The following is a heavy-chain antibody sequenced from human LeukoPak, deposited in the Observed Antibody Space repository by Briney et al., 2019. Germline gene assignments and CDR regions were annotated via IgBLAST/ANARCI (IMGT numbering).Heavy chain of an antibody. CDR2: ISSSSSTI. CDR1: GFTFSSYS. V-gene: IGHV3-48*01. Sequence: GGSLRLSCAASGFTFSSYSMNWVRQAPGKGLEWVSYISSSSSTIYYADSVKGRFTISRDNAKNSLYLQMNSLRAVDTAVYYCARGRSRDAFDIWGQGTMVTVSS. J-gene: IGHJ3*02. CDR3: ARGRSRDAFDI.